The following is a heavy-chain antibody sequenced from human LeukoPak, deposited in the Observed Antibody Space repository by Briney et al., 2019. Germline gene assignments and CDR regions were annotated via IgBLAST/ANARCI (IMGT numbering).Heavy chain of an antibody. Sequence: ASVKVSCKASGYTFTSYGISWVRQAAGQGREWMGWISAYNGNTNYAQKLQGRVTMTTDTSTSTAYMELRSLRSDDTAVYYCARDRGDSGSYPDTFDYWGQGALVTVSS. V-gene: IGHV1-18*01. J-gene: IGHJ4*02. CDR3: ARDRGDSGSYPDTFDY. CDR2: ISAYNGNT. CDR1: GYTFTSYG. D-gene: IGHD1-26*01.